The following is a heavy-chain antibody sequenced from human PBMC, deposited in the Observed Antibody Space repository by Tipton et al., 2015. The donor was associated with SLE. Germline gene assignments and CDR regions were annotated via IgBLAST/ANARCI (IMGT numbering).Heavy chain of an antibody. V-gene: IGHV4-34*01. CDR3: ARVAYSGYEGF. Sequence: TLSLTCAVYGGSFSDYYWSWIRLPPGKGLEWIGEINHSGSTNYNPSLKSRVTISVDTSKSQFSLKLNSVTAADTAVYYCARVAYSGYEGFWGQGTLVTVSS. CDR1: GGSFSDYY. D-gene: IGHD5-12*01. J-gene: IGHJ4*02. CDR2: INHSGST.